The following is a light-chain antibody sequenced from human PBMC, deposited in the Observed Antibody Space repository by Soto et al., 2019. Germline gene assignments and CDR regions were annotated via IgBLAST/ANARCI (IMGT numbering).Light chain of an antibody. V-gene: IGLV2-11*01. CDR3: CSYAGSYTYV. J-gene: IGLJ1*01. CDR2: DVS. Sequence: HSALTQPRSVSGSPGQSVTISCTGTNSDVGGYNYVSWYQQHPGKAPKLMIYDVSKRPSGVPDRFSGSKSGNTASLTISGLQAEDEADYYCCSYAGSYTYVFGTGTKLTVL. CDR1: NSDVGGYNY.